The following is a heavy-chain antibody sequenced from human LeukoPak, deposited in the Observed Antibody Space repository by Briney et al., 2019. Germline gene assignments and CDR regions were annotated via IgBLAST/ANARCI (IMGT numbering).Heavy chain of an antibody. Sequence: GGSLRLSCAASGFTFSDYYMSWIRQAPGKGLEWVSYISSSGSTIYYADSVKGRFTISRDNAKNSLYLQMNSLRAEDTAVYYCASGLITMIVFPTNTDAFDTWGQGTMVTVSS. J-gene: IGHJ3*02. CDR1: GFTFSDYY. CDR2: ISSSGSTI. D-gene: IGHD3-22*01. V-gene: IGHV3-11*04. CDR3: ASGLITMIVFPTNTDAFDT.